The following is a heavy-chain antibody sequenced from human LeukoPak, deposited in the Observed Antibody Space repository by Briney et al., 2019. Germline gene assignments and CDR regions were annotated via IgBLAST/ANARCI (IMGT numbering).Heavy chain of an antibody. CDR2: ISAYNGNT. J-gene: IGHJ4*02. Sequence: VASVKVSCKASGYTFTSYGISWVRQAPGQGLEWMGWISAYNGNTNYAQKLQGRVTMTTDTSTSTAYMELRSLRSEDTAVYYCARGWSGSYRRRLDYWGQGTLVTVSS. D-gene: IGHD1-26*01. V-gene: IGHV1-18*01. CDR3: ARGWSGSYRRRLDY. CDR1: GYTFTSYG.